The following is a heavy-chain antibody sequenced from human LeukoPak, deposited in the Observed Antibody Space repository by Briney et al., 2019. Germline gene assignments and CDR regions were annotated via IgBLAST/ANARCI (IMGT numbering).Heavy chain of an antibody. CDR2: ISAYNGNT. CDR3: ARSMTTVNHYYYYYMDV. J-gene: IGHJ6*03. CDR1: GYTFTSYG. D-gene: IGHD4-11*01. Sequence: ASMKVSCKASGYTFTSYGISWVRQAPGQGLEWMGWISAYNGNTNYAQKLQGRVTMTTDTSTSTAYMELRSLRSDDTAGYYCARSMTTVNHYYYYYMDVWGKGTTVTVSS. V-gene: IGHV1-18*01.